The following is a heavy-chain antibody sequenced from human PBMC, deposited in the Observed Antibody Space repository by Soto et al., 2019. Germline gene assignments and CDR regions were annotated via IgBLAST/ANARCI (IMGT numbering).Heavy chain of an antibody. CDR3: ARACRIAAAVIDY. Sequence: QVQLQESGPGLVKPSQTLSLTCTVSGGSISSGGYYWSCIRQHPVKGLEWIGYIYYSGSTYYNPSLTRRVTISVDTSKNQFSLKLSSVTAADTAVYYCARACRIAAAVIDYWGQGTLVTVSS. D-gene: IGHD6-13*01. CDR2: IYYSGST. V-gene: IGHV4-31*03. CDR1: GGSISSGGYY. J-gene: IGHJ4*02.